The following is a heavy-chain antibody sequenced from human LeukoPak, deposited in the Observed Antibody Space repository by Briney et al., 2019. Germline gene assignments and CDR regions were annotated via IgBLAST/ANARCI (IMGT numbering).Heavy chain of an antibody. CDR1: GGSISSYY. CDR3: AREQKEIDY. Sequence: TSETLSLTCTVSGGSISSYYWSWIRQPPGKGLEWIGYIYYSGSTNYNPSLKSRVTISVDTSKNQFSLKLSSVTAADTAVYYCAREQKEIDYWGQGTLVTVSS. J-gene: IGHJ4*02. CDR2: IYYSGST. V-gene: IGHV4-59*01.